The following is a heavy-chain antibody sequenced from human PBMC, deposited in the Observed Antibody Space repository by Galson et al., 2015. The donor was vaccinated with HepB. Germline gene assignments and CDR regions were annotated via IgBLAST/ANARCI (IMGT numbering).Heavy chain of an antibody. CDR1: GYTFTSYA. CDR2: INAGNGNT. V-gene: IGHV1-3*01. D-gene: IGHD3-10*01. J-gene: IGHJ4*02. Sequence: SVKVSCKASGYTFTSYAMHWVRQAPGQRLEWMGWINAGNGNTKYSQKFQGRVTITRDTSASTAYMELSSLRSEDTAVYYCARDFLNYGSGSYYFNGGVYWGQGTLVTVSS. CDR3: ARDFLNYGSGSYYFNGGVY.